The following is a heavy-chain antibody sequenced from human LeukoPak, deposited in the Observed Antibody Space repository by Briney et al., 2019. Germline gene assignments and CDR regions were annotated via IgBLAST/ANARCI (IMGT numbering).Heavy chain of an antibody. V-gene: IGHV1-2*02. D-gene: IGHD1-7*01. J-gene: IGHJ5*02. CDR1: GYTFTGYY. CDR2: INPNSGGT. CDR3: AREQHNWNYLNWFDP. Sequence: ASVKVSCKASGYTFTGYYMHWVRQAPGQGLEWMGWINPNSGGTNYAQKFQGRVTMTRDTSISTAYMELSRLRSDDTAVYYCAREQHNWNYLNWFDPWGQGTLVTVSS.